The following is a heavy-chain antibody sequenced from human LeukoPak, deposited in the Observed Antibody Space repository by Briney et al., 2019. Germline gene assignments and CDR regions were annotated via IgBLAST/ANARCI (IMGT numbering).Heavy chain of an antibody. CDR2: ISGSVGST. D-gene: IGHD5-18*01. CDR1: GFTFSSYA. V-gene: IGHV3-23*01. J-gene: IGHJ4*02. Sequence: GGSLRLSCAASGFTFSSYAMSWVRQAPGKGLEWVSAISGSVGSTNYADSVKGRFTISRDNSKNTLYLQMNSLRAEDTAVYYCAKMVDSYGTFDYWGQGTLVTVSS. CDR3: AKMVDSYGTFDY.